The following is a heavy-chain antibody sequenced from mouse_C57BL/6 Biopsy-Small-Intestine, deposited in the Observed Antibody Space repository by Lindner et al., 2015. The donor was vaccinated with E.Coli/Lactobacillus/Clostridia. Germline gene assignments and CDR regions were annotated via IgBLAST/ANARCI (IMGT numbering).Heavy chain of an antibody. CDR3: ARGTMVTTPLYWYFDV. J-gene: IGHJ1*03. Sequence: QLQESGPELVKPGASVKISCKASGYTFTDNYINWVKQRPGQGLEWIGWLYPGGGKTKSNEKFKGKATLTVDTSSSTAYLQLSSLTSEDSAVYFCARGTMVTTPLYWYFDVWGTGTTVTVSS. D-gene: IGHD2-2*01. CDR2: LYPGGGKT. V-gene: IGHV1-84*01. CDR1: GYTFTDNY.